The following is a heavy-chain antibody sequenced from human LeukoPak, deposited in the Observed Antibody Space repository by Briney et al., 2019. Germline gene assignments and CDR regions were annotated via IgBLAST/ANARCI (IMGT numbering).Heavy chain of an antibody. CDR1: GGSITSYY. J-gene: IGHJ5*02. Sequence: ASETLSLTCTVSGGSITSYYWSWIRQPPGKGLEWIGFIYYSGTTNYNPSLRSRVTISVDTSKNQFSLKVNSVTAADTAVYYCVRSKSGTYCWFDPWGQGTLVTAS. CDR3: VRSKSGTYCWFDP. D-gene: IGHD1-26*01. CDR2: IYYSGTT. V-gene: IGHV4-59*01.